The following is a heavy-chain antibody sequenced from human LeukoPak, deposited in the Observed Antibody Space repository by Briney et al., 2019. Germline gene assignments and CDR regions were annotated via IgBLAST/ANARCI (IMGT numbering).Heavy chain of an antibody. V-gene: IGHV4-34*01. D-gene: IGHD4-11*01. Sequence: KPSETLSLTCAVYGGSFSGYYWSWIRQPPGKGLEWIGEINHSGSTNYNPSLKSRVTISLDTSKNQFSLKLSSVTAADTAVYYCARGGLQYRAEYFQHWGQGTLVTVSS. CDR2: INHSGST. J-gene: IGHJ1*01. CDR1: GGSFSGYY. CDR3: ARGGLQYRAEYFQH.